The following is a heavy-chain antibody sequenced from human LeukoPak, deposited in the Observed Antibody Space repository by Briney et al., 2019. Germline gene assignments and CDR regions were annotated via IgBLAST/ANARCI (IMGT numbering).Heavy chain of an antibody. J-gene: IGHJ4*02. Sequence: GGSLRLSCAASGFTFSGYGMHWVRQAPGKGLEWVAFIRYDGSNKYYADSVKGRFTISRDNAKNSLYLQMNSLRAEDTAVYYCARDQRSSMIVDKFDYWGQGTLVTVSS. D-gene: IGHD3-22*01. CDR1: GFTFSGYG. CDR3: ARDQRSSMIVDKFDY. CDR2: IRYDGSNK. V-gene: IGHV3-30*02.